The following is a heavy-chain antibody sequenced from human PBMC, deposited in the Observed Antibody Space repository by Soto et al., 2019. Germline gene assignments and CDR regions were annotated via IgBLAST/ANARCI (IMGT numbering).Heavy chain of an antibody. Sequence: PGGSLRLSCAASGFTFSSYAMSWVRQAPGKGLEWVSAISGSGGSTYYADSVKGRFTISRDNSKNTLYLQMNSLRAEDTAVYYCAKSGSCERVAAIRGPFDYWGQGTLVTVSS. D-gene: IGHD6-13*01. CDR1: GFTFSSYA. CDR3: AKSGSCERVAAIRGPFDY. V-gene: IGHV3-23*01. CDR2: ISGSGGST. J-gene: IGHJ4*02.